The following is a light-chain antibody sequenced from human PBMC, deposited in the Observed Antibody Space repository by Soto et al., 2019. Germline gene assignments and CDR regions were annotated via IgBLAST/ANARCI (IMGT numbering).Light chain of an antibody. CDR1: QSISSW. Sequence: DIQMTQSPSTLSASVGDRVRVTCRASQSISSWLAWYQQKPGKAPKLLIYDASSLESGVPSRFSGSGSGTEFTLTISSLQPDDFATYYCKQYNSYWTCGQGTTGDIK. CDR2: DAS. CDR3: KQYNSYWT. J-gene: IGKJ1*01. V-gene: IGKV1-5*01.